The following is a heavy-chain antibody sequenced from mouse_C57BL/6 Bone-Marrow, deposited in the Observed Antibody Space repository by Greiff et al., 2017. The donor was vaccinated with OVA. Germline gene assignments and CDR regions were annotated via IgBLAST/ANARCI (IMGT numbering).Heavy chain of an antibody. CDR2: INPSTGGT. Sequence: EVQLQQSGPELVKPGASVKISCKASGYSFTGYYMNWVKQSPEKSLEWIGEINPSTGGTTYNQKFKAKATLTVDKSSSTAYMQLKSLTSEDSAVYYCARRLGRRFAYWGQGTLVTVSA. V-gene: IGHV1-42*01. D-gene: IGHD4-1*01. CDR1: GYSFTGYY. CDR3: ARRLGRRFAY. J-gene: IGHJ3*01.